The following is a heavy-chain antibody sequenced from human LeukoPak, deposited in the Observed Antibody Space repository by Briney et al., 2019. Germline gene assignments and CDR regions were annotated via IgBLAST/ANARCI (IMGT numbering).Heavy chain of an antibody. D-gene: IGHD6-6*01. Sequence: ASVKVSCKASGGTFSSYAISWVRQAPGQGLEWMGRIIPILGIANYAQKFQGRVTITADKSTSTAYMELSSLRSEDTAVYYCAVARMDYYYYGMDVWGQGTTVTVSS. J-gene: IGHJ6*02. CDR1: GGTFSSYA. V-gene: IGHV1-69*04. CDR2: IIPILGIA. CDR3: AVARMDYYYYGMDV.